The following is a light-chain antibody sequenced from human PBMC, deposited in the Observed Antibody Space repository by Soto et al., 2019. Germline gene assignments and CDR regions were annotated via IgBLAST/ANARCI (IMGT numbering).Light chain of an antibody. CDR3: QQANSFPLT. Sequence: EIVLSQSPGTLSLSPGERATLHCWASQSVSGNFLAWYQVKPGQAPRLVVYGASTRASGFPDRFSGSGSGTDFTLTISSLQPEDFATYYCQQANSFPLTSGGGTNVDIK. J-gene: IGKJ4*01. CDR2: GAS. V-gene: IGKV3-20*01. CDR1: QSVSGNF.